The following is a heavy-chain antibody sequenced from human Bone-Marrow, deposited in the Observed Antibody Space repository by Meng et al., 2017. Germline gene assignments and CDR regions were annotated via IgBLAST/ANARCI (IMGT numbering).Heavy chain of an antibody. V-gene: IGHV3-30*04. CDR2: ISYDGSNK. CDR1: GFTFSSYA. CDR3: ARDSWFDP. Sequence: QVQLVGFGGGVVQPGRSLRLSCAASGFTFSSYAMHWVRQAPGKGLEWVAVISYDGSNKYYADSVKGRFTISRDNSKNTLYLQMNSLRAEDTAVYYCARDSWFDPWGQGTLVTVSS. J-gene: IGHJ5*02.